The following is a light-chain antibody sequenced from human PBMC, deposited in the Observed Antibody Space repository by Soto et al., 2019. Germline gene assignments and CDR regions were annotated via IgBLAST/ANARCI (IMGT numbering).Light chain of an antibody. CDR3: LLYYGGQLGV. V-gene: IGLV7-43*01. J-gene: IGLJ2*01. CDR1: TGAVTSGYY. Sequence: QTVVTQEPSLTVSPGGTVTLTCATSTGAVTSGYYPNWFQQKPGQAPRALIYSTNNKYSWTPARFSGSLLGGKAALTLSGLQTEEEADYYCLLYYGGQLGVFGGGTKLTVL. CDR2: STN.